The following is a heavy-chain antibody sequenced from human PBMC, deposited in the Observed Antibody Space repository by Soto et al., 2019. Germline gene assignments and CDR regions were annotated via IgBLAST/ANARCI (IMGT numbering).Heavy chain of an antibody. V-gene: IGHV6-1*01. D-gene: IGHD2-21*02. CDR1: GDSVSSNSAA. Sequence: PSQTLSLTCAISGDSVSSNSAAWNWIRQSPSRGLEWLGRTYYRSKWYNDYAVSVKSRITINPDTSKNQFSLQLNSVTPEDTAVYYCARASLSRYCGGDCYLLGMDVWGQGTTVTVSS. CDR3: ARASLSRYCGGDCYLLGMDV. CDR2: TYYRSKWYN. J-gene: IGHJ6*02.